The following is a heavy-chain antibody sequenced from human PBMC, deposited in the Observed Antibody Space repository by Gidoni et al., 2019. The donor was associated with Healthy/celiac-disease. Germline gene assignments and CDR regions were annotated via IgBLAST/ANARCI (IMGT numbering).Heavy chain of an antibody. J-gene: IGHJ4*02. D-gene: IGHD7-27*01. V-gene: IGHV4-38-2*01. CDR3: ARGLTGDFSQPFDY. Sequence: PGLVKPSETLSLTCAVSGYSISSGYYWGWIRQPPGKGLEWIGSIYHSGSTYYNPSLKSRVTISVDTSKNQFSLKLSSVTAADTAVYYCARGLTGDFSQPFDYWGQGTLVTVSS. CDR1: GYSISSGYY. CDR2: IYHSGST.